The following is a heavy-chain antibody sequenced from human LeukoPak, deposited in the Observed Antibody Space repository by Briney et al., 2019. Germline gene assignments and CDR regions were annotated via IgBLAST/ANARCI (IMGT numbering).Heavy chain of an antibody. CDR3: AKKPLIVVVNPFFDY. Sequence: PGGSLRLSCAASGFTFSNYGMHWVRQAPGKGLEWVAVIWYDGSNKYYADSVKGRFIISRDNSKNTLYLQMNSLRAEDTAVYYCAKKPLIVVVNPFFDYWGQGTLVTVSS. V-gene: IGHV3-33*06. J-gene: IGHJ4*02. CDR2: IWYDGSNK. CDR1: GFTFSNYG. D-gene: IGHD3-22*01.